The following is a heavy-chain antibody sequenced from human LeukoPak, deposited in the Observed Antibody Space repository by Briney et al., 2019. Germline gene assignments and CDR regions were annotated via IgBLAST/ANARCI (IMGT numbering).Heavy chain of an antibody. CDR3: ASQTSYYYDSSGSYNWFDP. V-gene: IGHV1-2*06. Sequence: ASVKVSCKASGCTFTGYYMHWVRQAPGQGLEWMGRINPNSGGTNYAQKFQGRVTMTRDTSISTAYMELSRLRSDDTAVYYCASQTSYYYDSSGSYNWFDPWGQGTLVTVSS. J-gene: IGHJ5*02. CDR1: GCTFTGYY. D-gene: IGHD3-22*01. CDR2: INPNSGGT.